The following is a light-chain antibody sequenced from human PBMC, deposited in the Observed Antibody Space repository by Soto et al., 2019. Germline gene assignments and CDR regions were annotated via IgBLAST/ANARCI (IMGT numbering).Light chain of an antibody. V-gene: IGKV1-5*03. CDR1: QSIGKW. CDR3: QHYNTYPWT. Sequence: DIQMTQSPSTLSASVGDRVTITCRASQSIGKWLAWYQQKPGKAPKLLIYKASSLESGVPSRFSGSGSGTEFTLTISSLQPVDFSTYYCQHYNTYPWTFGQGPKVEIK. J-gene: IGKJ1*01. CDR2: KAS.